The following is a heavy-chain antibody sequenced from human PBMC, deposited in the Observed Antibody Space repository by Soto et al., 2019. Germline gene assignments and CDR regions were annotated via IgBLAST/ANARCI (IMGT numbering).Heavy chain of an antibody. CDR1: GGSISSYY. CDR3: ARDIVVVVAPTSYYYGMDV. V-gene: IGHV4-59*01. Sequence: QVQLQESGPGLVKPSETLSLTCTVSGGSISSYYWSWIRQPPGKGLEWIGYIYYSGSTNYNPSLKSRVTISVDTSKNQFSLKLSSVTAADTAVYYCARDIVVVVAPTSYYYGMDVWGQGTTVTVSS. J-gene: IGHJ6*02. D-gene: IGHD2-15*01. CDR2: IYYSGST.